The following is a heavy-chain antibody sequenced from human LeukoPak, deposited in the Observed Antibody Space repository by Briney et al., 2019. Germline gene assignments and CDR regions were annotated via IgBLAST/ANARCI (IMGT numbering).Heavy chain of an antibody. V-gene: IGHV1-69*13. Sequence: ASVKVSCKASGGTFSSFAISWVRQAPGQGLEWMGGIIPIFGTANYAQKFQGRITITADVSTSTAYMELSSLRSEDTAVYYCASVGSGSYPFDYWGQGTLVTVSS. CDR3: ASVGSGSYPFDY. CDR2: IIPIFGTA. D-gene: IGHD3-10*01. J-gene: IGHJ4*02. CDR1: GGTFSSFA.